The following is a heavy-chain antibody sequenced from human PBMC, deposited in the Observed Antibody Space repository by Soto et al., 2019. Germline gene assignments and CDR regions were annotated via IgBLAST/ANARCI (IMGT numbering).Heavy chain of an antibody. V-gene: IGHV3-66*01. CDR1: GFSVSTNY. J-gene: IGHJ4*02. Sequence: GGSLRLSCVFSGFSVSTNYMTWVRQAPGKGLEWVSVIHSGGSTYYADSLKGRFTISRDSTKNTLYLQMNSLRAEDTAVYYCARVPIGYCPKGACSGGYWGQGSLVTVSS. CDR2: IHSGGST. D-gene: IGHD2-8*01. CDR3: ARVPIGYCPKGACSGGY.